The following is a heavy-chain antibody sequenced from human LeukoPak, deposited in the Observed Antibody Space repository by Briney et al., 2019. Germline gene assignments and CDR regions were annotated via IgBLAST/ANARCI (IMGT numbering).Heavy chain of an antibody. CDR3: AKETSSSFDY. J-gene: IGHJ4*02. CDR2: ISNSGGST. D-gene: IGHD6-6*01. V-gene: IGHV3-23*01. CDR1: GFTFSSYA. Sequence: GGSLRLSCAASGFTFSSYAMNWVRQAPGKGLEWVSGISNSGGSTYYADSVKGRFTISRDNSKNTLYLQMNNLRAEDTAVYYCAKETSSSFDYWGQGTLVTVSS.